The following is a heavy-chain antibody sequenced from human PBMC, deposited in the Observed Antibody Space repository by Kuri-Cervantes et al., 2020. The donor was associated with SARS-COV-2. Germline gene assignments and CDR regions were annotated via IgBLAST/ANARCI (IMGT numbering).Heavy chain of an antibody. J-gene: IGHJ4*02. Sequence: SGPTLVKPTETLTLTCTVSGFSLSNARMGVSWIRQPPGKALEWLAHIFSSDEKSYSTSLKSRLTISKDTSKSQVVLTMTNMDPVDTATYYCARIREAYCGGDCYLFDYWGQGTLVTVSS. D-gene: IGHD2-21*02. CDR3: ARIREAYCGGDCYLFDY. V-gene: IGHV2-26*01. CDR2: IFSSDEK. CDR1: GFSLSNARMG.